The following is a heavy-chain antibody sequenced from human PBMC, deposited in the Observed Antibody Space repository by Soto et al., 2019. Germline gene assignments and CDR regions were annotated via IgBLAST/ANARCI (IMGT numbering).Heavy chain of an antibody. CDR3: ARRGYSSSWYYYYYCGMDV. Sequence: QVQLVQSGAEVKKPGASVKVSCKASGYTFTSYDINWVRQATGQGLEWMGWMNPNSGNTGYAKKFQGRVTMTRNTSISTAYMELSSLRSEDTAVYYCARRGYSSSWYYYYYCGMDVWGQGSTVTVSS. CDR2: MNPNSGNT. D-gene: IGHD6-13*01. CDR1: GYTFTSYD. V-gene: IGHV1-8*01. J-gene: IGHJ6*02.